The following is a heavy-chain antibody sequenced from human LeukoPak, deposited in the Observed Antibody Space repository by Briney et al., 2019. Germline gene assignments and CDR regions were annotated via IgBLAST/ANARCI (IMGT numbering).Heavy chain of an antibody. CDR1: GYTFTGYY. CDR3: ARTDPGYSSSPPTL. D-gene: IGHD6-13*01. J-gene: IGHJ4*02. V-gene: IGHV1-2*02. Sequence: ASVKVSCKASGYTFTGYYMHWVRPAPGQGLEWMGWINPNSGGTNYAQKFQGRVTMTRDTSISTAYMELSRLRSDDTAVYYCARTDPGYSSSPPTLWGQGTLVTVSS. CDR2: INPNSGGT.